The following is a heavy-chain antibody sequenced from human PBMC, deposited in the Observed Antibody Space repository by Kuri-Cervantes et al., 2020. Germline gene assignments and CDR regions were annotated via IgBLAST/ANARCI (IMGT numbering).Heavy chain of an antibody. V-gene: IGHV3-15*01. D-gene: IGHD3-10*01. CDR2: IKSKTDGGTT. J-gene: IGHJ4*02. CDR1: GFTFGNAW. Sequence: GESLKISCAASGFTFGNAWMSWVRQAPGKGLEWVGRIKSKTDGGTTDYAAPVKGRFTNSSDDSKNTLYLQMNSLKTEDTAVYYCTTALWTFGDYWGQGTLVTVSS. CDR3: TTALWTFGDY.